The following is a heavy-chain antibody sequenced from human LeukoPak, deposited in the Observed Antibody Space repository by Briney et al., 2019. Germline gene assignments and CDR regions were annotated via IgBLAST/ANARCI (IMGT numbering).Heavy chain of an antibody. CDR3: GKEAGYWSRNSCYSIDY. Sequence: SVKVSCKAFGDSFSSEAISWVRQAPGQGLEWMGGIIPIFGTPNYAQKFQGRLTITTDESTSTAYMALSSLRSEDTAVYYCGKEAGYWSRNSCYSIDYWGQGTLVTVSS. V-gene: IGHV1-69*05. CDR1: GDSFSSEA. J-gene: IGHJ4*02. D-gene: IGHD2-15*01. CDR2: IIPIFGTP.